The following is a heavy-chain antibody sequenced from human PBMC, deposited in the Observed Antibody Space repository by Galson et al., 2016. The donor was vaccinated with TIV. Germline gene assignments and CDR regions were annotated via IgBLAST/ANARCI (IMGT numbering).Heavy chain of an antibody. CDR2: ISGRGGTT. Sequence: SLRLSCAASGFSLGDYAMTWVRQAPGKGLEWISDISGRGGTTHYAGSVKGRFIISRDNSKNTLYLHMSSLRAEDTALYYCARGPTTRRGYYGLDIWGQGTTVTVSS. CDR3: ARGPTTRRGYYGLDI. D-gene: IGHD1-26*01. V-gene: IGHV3-23*01. CDR1: GFSLGDYA. J-gene: IGHJ6*02.